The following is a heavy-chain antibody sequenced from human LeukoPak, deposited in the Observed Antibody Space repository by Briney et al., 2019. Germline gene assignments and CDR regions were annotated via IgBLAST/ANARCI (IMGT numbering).Heavy chain of an antibody. V-gene: IGHV3-74*01. CDR1: GFTFNNYC. CDR3: TREPSGTYWYFDL. Sequence: PGGSLRLSCAASGFTFNNYCMHWVRQAPGKGPVWVSRINGDGSNTHSADFVKGRFTISRDNAKNTLYLQMNSLRAEDTAVYYCTREPSGTYWYFDLWGRGTLVTVSS. CDR2: INGDGSNT. D-gene: IGHD1-26*01. J-gene: IGHJ2*01.